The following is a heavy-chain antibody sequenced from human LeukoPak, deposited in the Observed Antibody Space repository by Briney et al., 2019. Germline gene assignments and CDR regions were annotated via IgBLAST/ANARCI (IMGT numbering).Heavy chain of an antibody. V-gene: IGHV4-61*08. D-gene: IGHD2-21*01. Sequence: PSETLSLTCSVSGDSVSSAGYHWSWIRQAAGKGLEWIGHSGSPSYNPSLKSRVMISIDTSKNQFSLKVSTVTAADTAVYYCTTYYVGEGGRGHWGPGTLVTVSS. CDR3: TTYYVGEGGRGH. J-gene: IGHJ4*02. CDR1: GDSVSSAGYH. CDR2: SGSP.